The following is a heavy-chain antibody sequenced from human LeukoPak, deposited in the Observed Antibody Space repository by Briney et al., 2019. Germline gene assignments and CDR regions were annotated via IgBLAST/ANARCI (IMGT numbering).Heavy chain of an antibody. CDR3: ARDFFPIVDSTWYEIGY. CDR1: GFTFSSYA. J-gene: IGHJ4*02. D-gene: IGHD2-21*01. Sequence: GGSLRLSCAASGFTFSSYAMHWVRQAPGKGLEWVTLISYDGYDKSYADSVRGRFTISRDNSRNTLYLQMDSLRSEDTAVYYCARDFFPIVDSTWYEIGYWGQGTLVTVSS. V-gene: IGHV3-30-3*01. CDR2: ISYDGYDK.